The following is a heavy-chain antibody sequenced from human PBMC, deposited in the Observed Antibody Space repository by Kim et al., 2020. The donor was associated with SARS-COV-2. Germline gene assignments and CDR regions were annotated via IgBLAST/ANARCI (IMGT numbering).Heavy chain of an antibody. J-gene: IGHJ4*02. CDR3: ARYRLTGSGGRGYFDY. CDR1: GDSLSGSCCC. V-gene: IGHV4-39*01. D-gene: IGHD3-16*02. Sequence: SETLSLTCTVSGDSLSGSCCCWGWIRQPPGKGPEWIGNIYHMGDSYYGPSLESRVTISVDTSKNEFSLKLRSVTAADTAVYYCARYRLTGSGGRGYFDYRGQGRLVTVSS. CDR2: IYHMGDS.